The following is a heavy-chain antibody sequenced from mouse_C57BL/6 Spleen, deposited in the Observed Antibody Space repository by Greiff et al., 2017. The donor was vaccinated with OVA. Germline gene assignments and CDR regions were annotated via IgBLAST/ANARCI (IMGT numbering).Heavy chain of an antibody. CDR1: GYTFTSYW. V-gene: IGHV1-69*01. CDR3: ARGIDGNYAMDY. Sequence: QVQLQQPGAELVMPGASVKLSCKASGYTFTSYWMHWVKQRPGQGLEWIGEIDPSDSYTNYNQKFKGKSTLTVDKSSSTAYMQLSSLTSEDSAVYYGARGIDGNYAMDYWGQGTSVTVSS. J-gene: IGHJ4*01. CDR2: IDPSDSYT. D-gene: IGHD2-3*01.